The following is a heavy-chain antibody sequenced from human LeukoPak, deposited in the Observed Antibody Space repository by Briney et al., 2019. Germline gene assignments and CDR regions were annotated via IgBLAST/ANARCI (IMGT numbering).Heavy chain of an antibody. V-gene: IGHV3-23*01. CDR2: IGNSAGST. J-gene: IGHJ4*02. Sequence: GGSLRLSCAASGFTFSTSAMTWVRQSPGKGLEWVSGIGNSAGSTYYADSVKGRFTISRDNSKNTLYLQMNSLRDEDTAVYYCAKVGRADDYYFDYWGQGTLVTFSS. D-gene: IGHD3-3*01. CDR1: GFTFSTSA. CDR3: AKVGRADDYYFDY.